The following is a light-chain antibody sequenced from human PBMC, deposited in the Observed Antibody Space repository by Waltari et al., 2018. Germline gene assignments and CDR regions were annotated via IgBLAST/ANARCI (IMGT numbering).Light chain of an antibody. CDR3: QKYGSLPAT. J-gene: IGKJ1*01. Sequence: DIMLTQSPGTLSLSPGERATLSCRASQSSSRFLAWYQQKPGQAPRLLIYDASTRATGIPDRFSGSGSGTDFSLTINRLEPEDIAVYYCQKYGSLPATFGQGTKVEIK. V-gene: IGKV3-20*01. CDR1: QSSSRF. CDR2: DAS.